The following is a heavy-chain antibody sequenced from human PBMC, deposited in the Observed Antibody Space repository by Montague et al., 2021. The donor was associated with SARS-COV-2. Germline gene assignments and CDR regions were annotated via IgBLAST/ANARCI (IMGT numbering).Heavy chain of an antibody. D-gene: IGHD6-13*01. CDR2: IYNSGST. V-gene: IGHV4-59*01. J-gene: IGHJ3*02. CDR1: GGSISSYS. CDR3: ARVGRGSSWYEVAFDI. Sequence: SETLSLICTVSGGSISSYSWTWIRQPPGKGLEWIGYIYNSGSTNYNPSLTSRVTISVDTSKNQFSLKLSSVAAADTAVYYCARVGRGSSWYEVAFDIWGQGTMVTVSS.